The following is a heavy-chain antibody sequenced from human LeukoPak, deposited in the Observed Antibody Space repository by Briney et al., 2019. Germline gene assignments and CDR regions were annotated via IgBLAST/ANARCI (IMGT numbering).Heavy chain of an antibody. CDR1: GYTFTSYY. J-gene: IGHJ6*02. CDR3: ARVYCSSTSCYDYYYYGMDV. CDR2: INPSGGST. D-gene: IGHD2-2*01. V-gene: IGHV1-46*01. Sequence: GASVKVSCKASGYTFTSYYMHWVRQAPGQGLEWMGIINPSGGSTNYAQKFQGRVTITADKSTSTAYMELSSLRSEDTAVYYCARVYCSSTSCYDYYYYGMDVWGQGTTVTVSS.